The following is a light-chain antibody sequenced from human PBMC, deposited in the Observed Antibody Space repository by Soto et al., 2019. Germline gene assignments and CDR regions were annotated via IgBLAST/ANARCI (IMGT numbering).Light chain of an antibody. Sequence: EIVFTPSPATMSLSPGERATLSCRASQSVSNYLAWYQQKPGQAPRILIYDASNRATGIPARFSGSGSGTDFTLTISRLETEDFAVYYCQQYGSSPPRLTVGGG. CDR1: QSVSNY. CDR2: DAS. V-gene: IGKV3-20*01. J-gene: IGKJ4*01. CDR3: QQYGSSPPRLT.